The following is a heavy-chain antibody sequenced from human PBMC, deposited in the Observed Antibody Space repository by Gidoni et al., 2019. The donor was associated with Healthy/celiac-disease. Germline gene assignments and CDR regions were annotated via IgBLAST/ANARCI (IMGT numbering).Heavy chain of an antibody. J-gene: IGHJ3*02. Sequence: EVQLVESGGGLVKPGGSLSLSCAASGFTFGSYSMNWVRQAPGKGLEWVSSISSRSSYIYYADSVKGRFTISRDNAKNSLYLQMNSLRAEDTAVYYCARVGLWFGELVDAFDIWGQGTMVTVSS. V-gene: IGHV3-21*01. CDR1: GFTFGSYS. D-gene: IGHD3-10*01. CDR3: ARVGLWFGELVDAFDI. CDR2: ISSRSSYI.